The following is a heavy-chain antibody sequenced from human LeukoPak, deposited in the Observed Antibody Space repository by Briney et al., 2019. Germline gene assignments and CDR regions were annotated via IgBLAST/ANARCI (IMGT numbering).Heavy chain of an antibody. Sequence: ASVKVSCKASGYTFTSYDINWVRQATGQGLEWMGWMNPNSGNTGYAQKFQGRVTITRNTSISTAYMELSSLRSEDTAVYYCARGYSGWAYYYYYYMDVWGKGTTVTVSS. D-gene: IGHD5-12*01. J-gene: IGHJ6*03. CDR3: ARGYSGWAYYYYYYMDV. V-gene: IGHV1-8*03. CDR1: GYTFTSYD. CDR2: MNPNSGNT.